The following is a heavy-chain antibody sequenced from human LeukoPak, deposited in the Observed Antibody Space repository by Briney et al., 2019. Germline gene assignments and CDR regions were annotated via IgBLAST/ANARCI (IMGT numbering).Heavy chain of an antibody. CDR3: ARDPSPGRKRLGARAGGYYYMDV. Sequence: PGGSLRLSCAASGFTFSSYAMHWVRQAPGKGLEYVSAIGSNGGSTYYADSVKGRFTIYRDNSKNTLYLQMGSLRAEDMAVYYCARDPSPGRKRLGARAGGYYYMDVWGKGTTVTISS. J-gene: IGHJ6*03. CDR2: IGSNGGST. D-gene: IGHD3-10*01. V-gene: IGHV3-64*02. CDR1: GFTFSSYA.